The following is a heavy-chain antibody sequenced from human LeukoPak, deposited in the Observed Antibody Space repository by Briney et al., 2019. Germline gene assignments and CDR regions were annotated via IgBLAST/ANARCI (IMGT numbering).Heavy chain of an antibody. CDR3: ARSTHYYESTYTLAFDI. Sequence: GGSMRLSCAASGFTFSSYAMSWVRQAPGKGLEWVSAISGSGSNTYYADSVKGRFTISRDNAKNSLYLQMNSLRAEDTAVYYCARSTHYYESTYTLAFDIWGQRTMVTVSS. V-gene: IGHV3-23*01. CDR1: GFTFSSYA. D-gene: IGHD3-22*01. J-gene: IGHJ3*02. CDR2: ISGSGSNT.